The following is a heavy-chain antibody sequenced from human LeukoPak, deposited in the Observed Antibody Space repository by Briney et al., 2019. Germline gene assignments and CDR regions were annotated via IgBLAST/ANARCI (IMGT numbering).Heavy chain of an antibody. J-gene: IGHJ4*02. CDR2: VHPSGST. Sequence: PSETLSLTCAVYGGSFGGYYGTWICQPPGKGLEWIGEVHPSGSTNYNPSLESRLTISLDTSKNQLSLRLTYVTAADTAVYYCTRGVDAYKGGNYWGQGTLVTVSS. CDR3: TRGVDAYKGGNY. CDR1: GGSFGGYY. V-gene: IGHV4-34*01. D-gene: IGHD5-24*01.